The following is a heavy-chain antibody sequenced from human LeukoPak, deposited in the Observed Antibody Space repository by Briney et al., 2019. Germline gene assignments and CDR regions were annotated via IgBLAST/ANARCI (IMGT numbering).Heavy chain of an antibody. V-gene: IGHV4-59*12. J-gene: IGHJ4*02. CDR1: GVSISTYY. CDR3: ARENSGSTIYY. CDR2: IYYSGST. D-gene: IGHD1-7*01. Sequence: SETLSLTCTVSGVSISTYYWSWIRQPPGKGLEWIGYIYYSGSTTYNPSLKSRVTISVDTSKNQFSLKLSSVTAADTAVYYCARENSGSTIYYWGQGTLVTVSS.